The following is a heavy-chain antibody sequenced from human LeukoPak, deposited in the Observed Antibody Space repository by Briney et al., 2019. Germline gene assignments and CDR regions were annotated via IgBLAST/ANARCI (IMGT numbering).Heavy chain of an antibody. CDR1: GGSISNSNYY. J-gene: IGHJ4*02. CDR3: ARHHDSSGYYSPRWIDY. Sequence: SETLSLTCTVSGGSISNSNYYWGWIRQPPGKGLERIGSIYYSGSTYYNPSLKSRVTISVDTSKNQFSLKLSSVTAADTAVYYCARHHDSSGYYSPRWIDYWGQGTLVTVSS. V-gene: IGHV4-39*01. D-gene: IGHD3-22*01. CDR2: IYYSGST.